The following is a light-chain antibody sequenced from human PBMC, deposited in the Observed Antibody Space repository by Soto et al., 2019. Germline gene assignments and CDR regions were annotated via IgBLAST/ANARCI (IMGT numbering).Light chain of an antibody. V-gene: IGKV3-11*01. Sequence: EIVLTQSPATLSLSPGERVTLSCRASQSVTSYLAWYQHKPGQAPRLLIYDASNRATGIPARFSGTGSGTAFTLTISSLEPEDSAVYYCQQRANVVTFGGGTTVEIK. J-gene: IGKJ4*01. CDR2: DAS. CDR3: QQRANVVT. CDR1: QSVTSY.